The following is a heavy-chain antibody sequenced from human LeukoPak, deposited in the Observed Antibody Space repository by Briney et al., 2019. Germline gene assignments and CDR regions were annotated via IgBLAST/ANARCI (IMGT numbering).Heavy chain of an antibody. D-gene: IGHD3-16*01. CDR3: ARSAERGYVWGSYPPGDY. Sequence: SVKVSCKASGGTFSSYAISWVRQAPGQGLEWMGGIIPIFGTANYAQKFQGRVTITADKSTSTAYMELSSLRSEDTAVYYCARSAERGYVWGSYPPGDYWGQGTLVTVSS. J-gene: IGHJ4*02. CDR1: GGTFSSYA. V-gene: IGHV1-69*06. CDR2: IIPIFGTA.